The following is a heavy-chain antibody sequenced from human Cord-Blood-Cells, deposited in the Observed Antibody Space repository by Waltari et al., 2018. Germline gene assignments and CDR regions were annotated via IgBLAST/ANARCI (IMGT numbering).Heavy chain of an antibody. D-gene: IGHD4-17*01. Sequence: EVQLVESGGGLVKPGGSLRLSCAASGFTFSRYSMNWVRQGPGKGLGWVSSIMSSSSYIYYADARKGRFTISRDNAKNSLYLQMNSLRAEDTAVYYCAREPDYGDYFDYWGQGTLVTVSS. CDR1: GFTFSRYS. J-gene: IGHJ4*02. CDR3: AREPDYGDYFDY. V-gene: IGHV3-21*01. CDR2: IMSSSSYI.